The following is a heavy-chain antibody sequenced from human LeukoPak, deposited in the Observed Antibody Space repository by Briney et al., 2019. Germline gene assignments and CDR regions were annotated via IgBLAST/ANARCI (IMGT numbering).Heavy chain of an antibody. CDR2: INPNSGGT. Sequence: ASVKVSCKTSGYTFTAYYMHWVRQAPGQGLEWMGWINPNSGGTNYAQKFQGRVTMTRDTSISTAYMELSRLRSDDTAVYYCARGDPYYYYYMDVWGKGTTVTVSS. J-gene: IGHJ6*03. CDR1: GYTFTAYY. CDR3: ARGDPYYYYYMDV. V-gene: IGHV1-2*02.